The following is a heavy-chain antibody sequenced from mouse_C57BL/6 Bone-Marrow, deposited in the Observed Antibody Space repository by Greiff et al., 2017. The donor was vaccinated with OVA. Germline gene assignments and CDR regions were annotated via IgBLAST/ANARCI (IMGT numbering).Heavy chain of an antibody. CDR3: VRHGYYAMDY. V-gene: IGHV10-1*01. CDR2: IRSKSNNYAT. Sequence: EVKLMESGGGLVQPKGSLKLSCAASGFSFNTYAMNGVRQAPGKGLEWVARIRSKSNNYATYYADSVKDRFTISRDDSESMLYLQMNNLKTEDTAMYYCVRHGYYAMDYWGQGTSVTVSS. CDR1: GFSFNTYA. J-gene: IGHJ4*01.